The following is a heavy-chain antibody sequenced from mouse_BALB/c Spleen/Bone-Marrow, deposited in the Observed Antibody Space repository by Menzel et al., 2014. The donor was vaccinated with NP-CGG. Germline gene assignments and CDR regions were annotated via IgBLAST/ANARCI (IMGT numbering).Heavy chain of an antibody. Sequence: QVQLQQSGPGLVAPSQRLSITCTVSGFSLTSYGVHWVHQPPGKGLEWLGVIWAGGSTNYNSALMSRLSISKDNSKSQVFLKMNSLQTDDTAMYYCARARSGNYYAMDYWGQGTSVTVSS. J-gene: IGHJ4*01. CDR3: ARARSGNYYAMDY. CDR2: IWAGGST. V-gene: IGHV2-9*02. CDR1: GFSLTSYG. D-gene: IGHD2-1*01.